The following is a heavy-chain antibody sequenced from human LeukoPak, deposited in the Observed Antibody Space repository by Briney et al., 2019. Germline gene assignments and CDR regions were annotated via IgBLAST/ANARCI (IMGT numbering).Heavy chain of an antibody. CDR3: AAAVDSNYVAFDY. V-gene: IGHV5-51*01. D-gene: IGHD4-11*01. Sequence: GESLKISGKGSGYGFTSYWIGWVRQMPGKGLEWMGIIYPGDSDTRYSPSFQGQVTISADKSISTAYLQWSSLKASDTAMYYCAAAVDSNYVAFDYWGQGTLVTVSS. CDR2: IYPGDSDT. J-gene: IGHJ4*02. CDR1: GYGFTSYW.